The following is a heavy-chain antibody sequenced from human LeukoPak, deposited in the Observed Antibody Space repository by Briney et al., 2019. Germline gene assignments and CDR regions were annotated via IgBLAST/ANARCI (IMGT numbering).Heavy chain of an antibody. J-gene: IGHJ6*02. D-gene: IGHD5-18*01. CDR2: ISSSGSTI. Sequence: GGSLRLSCAASGFTFSDYYMSWVRQAPGKGLEWVSYISSSGSTIYYADSVKGRFTISRDNAKNSLYLQMNSLRAEDTAVYYCARDSRYSYGYRNYYYGMDVWGQGTTVTVSS. CDR1: GFTFSDYY. V-gene: IGHV3-11*01. CDR3: ARDSRYSYGYRNYYYGMDV.